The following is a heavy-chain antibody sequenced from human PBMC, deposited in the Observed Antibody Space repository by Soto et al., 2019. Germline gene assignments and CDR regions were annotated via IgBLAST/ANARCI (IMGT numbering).Heavy chain of an antibody. CDR3: AKPPDCSSTSCHHTHYYYYMDV. Sequence: GGSLRLSCAASGFTFSSYAMSWVRQAPGKGLEWVSAISGSGGSTYYADSVKGRFTISRDNSKNTLYLQMNSLRAEDTAVYYCAKPPDCSSTSCHHTHYYYYMDVWGKGTTVTVSS. CDR2: ISGSGGST. D-gene: IGHD2-2*01. V-gene: IGHV3-23*01. J-gene: IGHJ6*03. CDR1: GFTFSSYA.